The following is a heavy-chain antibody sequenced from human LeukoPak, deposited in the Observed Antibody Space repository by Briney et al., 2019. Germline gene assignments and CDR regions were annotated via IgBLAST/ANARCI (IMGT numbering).Heavy chain of an antibody. D-gene: IGHD2-15*01. V-gene: IGHV3-30*02. CDR1: GFTFNNYG. J-gene: IGHJ4*02. CDR2: IRYNGNNQ. CDR3: AKAGGYCSGGSCLGY. Sequence: GGSLRLSCAASGFTFNNYGMHWVRQAPGKGLEWVAFIRYNGNNQYYADSVKGRFTISRDNSKNTLYLQMNSLRAEDTAVYSCAKAGGYCSGGSCLGYWGQGTLVTVSS.